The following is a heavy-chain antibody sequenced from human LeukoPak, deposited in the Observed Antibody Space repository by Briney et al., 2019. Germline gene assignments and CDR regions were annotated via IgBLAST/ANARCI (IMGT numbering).Heavy chain of an antibody. D-gene: IGHD3-3*01. CDR3: AISGYYDFWSGYYDLYWFDP. CDR1: GGSFSGYY. CDR2: INHSGST. V-gene: IGHV4-34*01. J-gene: IGHJ5*02. Sequence: SETLSLTCAVYGGSFSGYYWSWIRQPPGKGLEWIGEINHSGSTNYNPSLKSRVTISVDKSKNQFSLKLSSVTAADTAVYYCAISGYYDFWSGYYDLYWFDPWGQGTLVTVSS.